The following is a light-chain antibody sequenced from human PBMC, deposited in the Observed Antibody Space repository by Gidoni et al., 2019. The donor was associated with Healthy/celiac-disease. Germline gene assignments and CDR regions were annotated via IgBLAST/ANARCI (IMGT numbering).Light chain of an antibody. V-gene: IGLV3-21*03. CDR3: QVWDSSSDHPYV. Sequence: SYVLPPPPSVSVAPGKTARITCGGNNIGIKSVHWYQQKPGQAPVLVVYDDSDRPSGIPERFSGSNSGNTATLTISRVEAGDEADYYCQVWDSSSDHPYVFGTGTKVTVL. CDR2: DDS. CDR1: NIGIKS. J-gene: IGLJ1*01.